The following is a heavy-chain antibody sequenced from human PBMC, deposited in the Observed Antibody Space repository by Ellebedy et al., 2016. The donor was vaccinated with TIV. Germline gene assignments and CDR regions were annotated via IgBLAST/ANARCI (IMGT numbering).Heavy chain of an antibody. Sequence: GESLKISCAASGFPFSDYYMSWIRQAPGKGLEWVSYISSSGSTIYYADSVKGRFTISRDNAKNSLYLQMNSLRADDTAVYYCARDAENIAVTDYFDYWGQGTLVTVSS. J-gene: IGHJ4*02. CDR3: ARDAENIAVTDYFDY. CDR2: ISSSGSTI. CDR1: GFPFSDYY. D-gene: IGHD6-19*01. V-gene: IGHV3-11*01.